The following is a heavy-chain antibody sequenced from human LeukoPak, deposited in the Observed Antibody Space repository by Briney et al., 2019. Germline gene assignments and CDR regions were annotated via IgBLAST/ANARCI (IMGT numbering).Heavy chain of an antibody. CDR1: GGSLSRSNW. CDR3: ARDGRMVGTTNDWFDP. Sequence: PSETLSLTCTISGGSLSRSNWWSWVRQLPGKGLEWIGEIHQSGSTNYNPSLKSRVTISADKSKNQFSLKLNSVTAADTAVYYCARDGRMVGTTNDWFDPWGQGTLVTVSS. V-gene: IGHV4-4*02. J-gene: IGHJ5*02. CDR2: IHQSGST. D-gene: IGHD1-26*01.